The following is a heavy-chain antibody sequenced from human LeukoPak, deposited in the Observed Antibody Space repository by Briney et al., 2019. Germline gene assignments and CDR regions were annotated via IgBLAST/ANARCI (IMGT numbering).Heavy chain of an antibody. CDR3: ARVGATGGY. CDR2: ISSTSNTI. V-gene: IGHV3-48*01. CDR1: GFTFSSYS. D-gene: IGHD1-26*01. Sequence: PGGSLRLSCAASGFTFSSYSLNWVRQAPGKGLEWVSYISSTSNTIYYADSVKGRFTISRDNAKNSLYLQMNSLRAEDTAVYYCARVGATGGYWGQGTLVTVSS. J-gene: IGHJ4*02.